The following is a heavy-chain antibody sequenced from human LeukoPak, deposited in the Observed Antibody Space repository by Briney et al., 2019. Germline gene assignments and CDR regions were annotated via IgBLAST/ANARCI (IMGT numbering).Heavy chain of an antibody. D-gene: IGHD3-16*01. J-gene: IGHJ4*02. V-gene: IGHV3-7*04. CDR3: TRDRAYKTFDY. Sequence: PGGSLRLSCAASGFTFSSSWMTWVRQAPGKGLEWVAVMRPDGSEAAYVDSVIGRFTISRDNAKNSLFLQMISLRVEDTAVYYCTRDRAYKTFDYWGQGALVTVSS. CDR2: MRPDGSEA. CDR1: GFTFSSSW.